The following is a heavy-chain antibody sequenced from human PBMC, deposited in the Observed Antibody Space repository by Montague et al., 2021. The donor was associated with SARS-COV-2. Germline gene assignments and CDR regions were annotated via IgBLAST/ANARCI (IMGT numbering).Heavy chain of an antibody. Sequence: SETLSLTCAVSGGSINTYYWSWIRQPPGKGLEWIGRIYTSGRTNHNPSLNSRATISVDTSTNHLSLKLTSVTAADTAVYYWARDSRTSGWGYWYDGLDVWGQGTMVIVSS. CDR1: GGSINTYY. CDR2: IYTSGRT. J-gene: IGHJ6*02. V-gene: IGHV4-4*07. CDR3: ARDSRTSGWGYWYDGLDV. D-gene: IGHD6-19*01.